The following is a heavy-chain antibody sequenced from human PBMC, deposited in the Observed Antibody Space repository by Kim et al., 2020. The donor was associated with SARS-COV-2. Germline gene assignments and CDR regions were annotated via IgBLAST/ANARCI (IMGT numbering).Heavy chain of an antibody. CDR3: ARPLPGYYGSGNWFDP. V-gene: IGHV4-39*01. Sequence: SETLSLTCTVSGGSISSSSYYWGWIRQPPGKGLEWIGSIYYSGSTYYNPSLKSRVTISVDTSKNQFSLKLSSVTAADTAVYYCARPLPGYYGSGNWFDPWGQGTLVTVSS. CDR2: IYYSGST. CDR1: GGSISSSSYY. J-gene: IGHJ5*02. D-gene: IGHD3-10*01.